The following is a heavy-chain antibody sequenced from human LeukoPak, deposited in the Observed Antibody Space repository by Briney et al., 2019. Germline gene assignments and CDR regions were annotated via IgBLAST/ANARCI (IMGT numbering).Heavy chain of an antibody. CDR1: GGAISSGGYS. D-gene: IGHD5-18*01. Sequence: SETLSLTCAVSGGAISSGGYSWSWIRQPPGKGLEWIGYIYHSGSTYYNPSLKSRVTISVDTSKNQFSLKLSSVTAADTAVYYCARAYSGYTNDYWGQGTLVTVSS. V-gene: IGHV4-30-2*05. J-gene: IGHJ4*02. CDR3: ARAYSGYTNDY. CDR2: IYHSGST.